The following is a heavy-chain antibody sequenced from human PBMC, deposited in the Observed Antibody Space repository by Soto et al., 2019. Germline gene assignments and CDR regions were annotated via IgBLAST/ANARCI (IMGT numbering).Heavy chain of an antibody. Sequence: ASVKVSCKASGYTFTSYGISWVRQAPGQGLEWMGCISAYNGNTNYAQKLQGRVTMTTDTSTSTAYMEHRSLRSDDTAVYYCARDGEGWYNWNDDQGSYYGMDGWGQGTTVTVSS. D-gene: IGHD1-1*01. CDR3: ARDGEGWYNWNDDQGSYYGMDG. CDR1: GYTFTSYG. CDR2: ISAYNGNT. V-gene: IGHV1-18*01. J-gene: IGHJ6*02.